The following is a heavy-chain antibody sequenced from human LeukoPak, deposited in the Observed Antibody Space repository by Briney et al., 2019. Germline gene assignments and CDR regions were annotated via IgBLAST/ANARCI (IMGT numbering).Heavy chain of an antibody. V-gene: IGHV3-23*01. Sequence: AGGSLRLSCAASEFTFSSYAMSWVRQAPGKGLEWVSAISGSGGSPYYADSMKGRFTISRDNSKNTLYLQMNSLRADDTAVYYCAKGSRGSYYGSYYDYWGQGTLVAVSS. CDR1: EFTFSSYA. CDR3: AKGSRGSYYGSYYDY. CDR2: ISGSGGSP. J-gene: IGHJ4*02. D-gene: IGHD1-26*01.